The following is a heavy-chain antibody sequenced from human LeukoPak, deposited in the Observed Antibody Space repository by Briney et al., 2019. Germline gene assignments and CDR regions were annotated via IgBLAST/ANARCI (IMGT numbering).Heavy chain of an antibody. CDR3: ARDHSGSFYYFDY. J-gene: IGHJ4*02. CDR2: IWYDGSYK. CDR1: GFTFTTSG. V-gene: IGHV3-33*01. Sequence: GGSLRLSCATSGFTFTTSGMHWVRQAPGKGLEWVAFIWYDGSYKFYADSVKGRFSISRDNSKNTLSLQMNSLRAEDTAVYYCARDHSGSFYYFDYWGQGTLVTVSS. D-gene: IGHD1-26*01.